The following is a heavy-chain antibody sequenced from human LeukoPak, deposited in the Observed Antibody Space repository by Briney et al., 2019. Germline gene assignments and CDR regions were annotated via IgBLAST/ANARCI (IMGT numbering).Heavy chain of an antibody. Sequence: GASVKVSCKASGYTFTSYDINWVRQATGQGLEWMGWMNTNSGNTGHAQKFQGRLTMTRDTSTNTAYMELSSLRSEDTAVYYCARGDSSAYYYYGMDVWGQGTTVTVSS. CDR1: GYTFTSYD. CDR3: ARGDSSAYYYYGMDV. J-gene: IGHJ6*02. CDR2: MNTNSGNT. D-gene: IGHD6-6*01. V-gene: IGHV1-8*01.